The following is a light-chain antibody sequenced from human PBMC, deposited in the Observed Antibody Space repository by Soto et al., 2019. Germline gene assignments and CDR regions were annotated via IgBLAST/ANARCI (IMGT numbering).Light chain of an antibody. CDR2: AAS. J-gene: IGKJ4*01. V-gene: IGKV1-39*01. Sequence: DIQMTQSPSSLSASVGDRCTITCRASQSINSYLNWYQQKPGKPPKLLIYAASSLQSMVPLRFSGSGSGTDFTLTISSLQPEDFATYYCQQSYSAPLTFGGGTKVQIK. CDR3: QQSYSAPLT. CDR1: QSINSY.